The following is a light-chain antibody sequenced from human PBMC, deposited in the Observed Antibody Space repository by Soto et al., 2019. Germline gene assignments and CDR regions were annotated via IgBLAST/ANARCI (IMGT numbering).Light chain of an antibody. CDR2: DAS. J-gene: IGKJ5*01. Sequence: EIVVTQSPGTLSLSPGERATLSCRASQSVSSSYLAWYQQKPGQAPRLLIYDASNRATGLPARFSGSGSGTDFTLTISSLETEDFAVYYCQQRSDGITFGQGTRLEIK. V-gene: IGKV3-11*01. CDR1: QSVSSSY. CDR3: QQRSDGIT.